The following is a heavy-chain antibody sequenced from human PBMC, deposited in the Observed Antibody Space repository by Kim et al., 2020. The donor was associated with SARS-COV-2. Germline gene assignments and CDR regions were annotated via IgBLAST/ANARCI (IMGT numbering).Heavy chain of an antibody. V-gene: IGHV3-30*02. J-gene: IGHJ4*02. CDR3: AKDRMTKGVSLVGS. Sequence: YVDTVKGRFTISRDNSKNTEFLQMDSLRAEDTAVYYCAKDRMTKGVSLVGSWGQGALVTVSS. D-gene: IGHD3-10*01.